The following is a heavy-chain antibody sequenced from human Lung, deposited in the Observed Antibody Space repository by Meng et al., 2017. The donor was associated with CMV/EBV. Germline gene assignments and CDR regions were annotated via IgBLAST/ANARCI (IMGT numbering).Heavy chain of an antibody. J-gene: IGHJ4*02. D-gene: IGHD7-27*01. CDR1: GYTFTGYY. V-gene: IGHV1-2*02. CDR3: APNNWGSLALYYFDY. CDR2: VNAHSGDT. Sequence: SGYTFTGYYIHWVRQAPGQGLEWMGWVNAHSGDTNYAVQFQGRITMTRDTSITTAYMELSSLTSDDTAFYYCAPNNWGSLALYYFDYWGQGTLVTVSS.